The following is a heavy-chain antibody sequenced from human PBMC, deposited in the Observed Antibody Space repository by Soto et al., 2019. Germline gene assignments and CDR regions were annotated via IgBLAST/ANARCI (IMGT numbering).Heavy chain of an antibody. V-gene: IGHV3-53*01. CDR3: GREVGYYYGLDV. CDR1: GFTVSSNY. CDR2: IYTGGTT. D-gene: IGHD1-26*01. J-gene: IGHJ6*02. Sequence: EVQLVESGGGMIQPGGSLRLSCVASGFTVSSNYMSWVRQAPGKGLEWVSVIYTGGTTHYADSVKGRFTIARDNSKNTLYLQMNSLRDEDTAGYYCGREVGYYYGLDVWGQGTTVSVAS.